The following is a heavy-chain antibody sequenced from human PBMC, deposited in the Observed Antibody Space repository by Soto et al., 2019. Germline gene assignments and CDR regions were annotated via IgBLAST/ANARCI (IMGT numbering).Heavy chain of an antibody. CDR3: ARDHYYGSGSYDALDI. CDR1: GFTFSSYG. CDR2: IWYDGSNK. Sequence: GGSLRLSCAASGFTFSSYGMHWVRQAPGKGLEWVAGIWYDGSNKYFTDSVKGRFTISRDNSKNTLYLQMNSLRAEDTAMYYCARDHYYGSGSYDALDIWGQGTMVPVSS. J-gene: IGHJ3*02. V-gene: IGHV3-33*01. D-gene: IGHD3-10*01.